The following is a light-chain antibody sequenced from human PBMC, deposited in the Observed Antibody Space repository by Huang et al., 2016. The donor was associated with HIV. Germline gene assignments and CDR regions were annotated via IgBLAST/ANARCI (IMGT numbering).Light chain of an antibody. CDR3: QQSGSSRT. CDR2: AAS. Sequence: EIVLTQSPGTLSLSPGGRATLSCRASQRLSSSYLAWYQQKPGQAPRLLIYAASSRATGIPDRFSGSGSGTDFTLTISRLEPEDFAVYYCQQSGSSRTFGQGTKVEIK. V-gene: IGKV3-20*01. J-gene: IGKJ1*01. CDR1: QRLSSSY.